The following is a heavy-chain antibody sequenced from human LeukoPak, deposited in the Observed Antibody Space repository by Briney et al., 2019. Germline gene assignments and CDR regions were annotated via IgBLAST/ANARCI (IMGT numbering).Heavy chain of an antibody. V-gene: IGHV3-30*02. CDR3: ARVEADPLYYYHYYMDV. D-gene: IGHD6-19*01. CDR2: IRYDGSSK. Sequence: GGSLRLSCAASGFTFSNYAMHWVRQAPGKGLEWLAYIRYDGSSKYYADSVKGRFTISRDNAKNSLYLQMNSLRAEDTAVYYCARVEADPLYYYHYYMDVWGKGTTVTISS. J-gene: IGHJ6*03. CDR1: GFTFSNYA.